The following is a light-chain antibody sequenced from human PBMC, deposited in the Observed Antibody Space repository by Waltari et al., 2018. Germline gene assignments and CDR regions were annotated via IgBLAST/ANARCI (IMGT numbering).Light chain of an antibody. Sequence: SCRASQSGSRSLAWYQQKPGQAPRLLIYDASSRATGIPERCSGSGSGTDFSLTISRVEPEDFAVYYCQMYVRLPATFGQGTKVEVK. J-gene: IGKJ1*01. CDR3: QMYVRLPAT. V-gene: IGKV3-20*01. CDR2: DAS. CDR1: QSGSRS.